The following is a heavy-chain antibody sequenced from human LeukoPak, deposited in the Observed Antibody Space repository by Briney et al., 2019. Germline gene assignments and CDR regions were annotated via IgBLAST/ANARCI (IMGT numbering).Heavy chain of an antibody. Sequence: GGSLRLSCAASGFTFSSYWMHWVRHAPGKGPVWASCINSDGNITTYVDSVKGRFTISRDNAKNTLYLQMNSLRAEDTAVYYCVREYTSSSGRAFDYWGQGTLVTVSS. V-gene: IGHV3-74*01. D-gene: IGHD6-6*01. CDR2: INSDGNIT. CDR3: VREYTSSSGRAFDY. J-gene: IGHJ4*02. CDR1: GFTFSSYW.